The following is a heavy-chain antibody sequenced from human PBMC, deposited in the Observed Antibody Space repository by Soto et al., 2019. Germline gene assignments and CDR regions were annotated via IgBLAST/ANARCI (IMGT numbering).Heavy chain of an antibody. CDR3: ARAHCGGDCDSGVDY. Sequence: QVQLVQSGAEVKKPGASVKVSCKASGYTFTGYYMHWVRQAPGQGLEWMGWINPNSGGTNYAQKFQGWVTMTRDTSISTAYMELRRLRTDDTAVDYCARAHCGGDCDSGVDYWGQGTLVTVSS. J-gene: IGHJ4*02. CDR1: GYTFTGYY. D-gene: IGHD2-21*02. V-gene: IGHV1-2*04. CDR2: INPNSGGT.